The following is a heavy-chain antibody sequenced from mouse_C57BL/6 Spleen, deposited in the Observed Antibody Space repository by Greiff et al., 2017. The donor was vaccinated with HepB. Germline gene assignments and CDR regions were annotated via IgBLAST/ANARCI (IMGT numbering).Heavy chain of an antibody. D-gene: IGHD2-4*01. J-gene: IGHJ3*01. V-gene: IGHV1-82*01. Sequence: VQLQQSGPELVKPGASVKISCKASGYAFSSSWMNWVKQRPGKGLEWIGRIYPGDGDTNYNGKFKGKATLTADKSSSTAYMQLSSLTSEDSAVYFCARGGSYDYPEAWFAYGGQGTRVTVSA. CDR3: ARGGSYDYPEAWFAY. CDR2: IYPGDGDT. CDR1: GYAFSSSW.